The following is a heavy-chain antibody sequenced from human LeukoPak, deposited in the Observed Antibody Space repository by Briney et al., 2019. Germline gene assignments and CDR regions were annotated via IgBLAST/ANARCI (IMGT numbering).Heavy chain of an antibody. CDR1: GYTFTSYY. CDR2: INPSGGST. D-gene: IGHD1-26*01. J-gene: IGHJ6*02. V-gene: IGHV1-46*01. CDR3: ARESLSGSYYYYYGMDV. Sequence: ASVKVSCKASGYTFTSYYMHWVRQAPGQGLEWMGIINPSGGSTSYAQKFQGRVTMTRDTSTSTVYMELSSLRSEDTAVYYRARESLSGSYYYYYGMDVWGQGTTVTVSS.